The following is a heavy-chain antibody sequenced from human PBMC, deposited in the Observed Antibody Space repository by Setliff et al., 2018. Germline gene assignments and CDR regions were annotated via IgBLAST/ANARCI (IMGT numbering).Heavy chain of an antibody. V-gene: IGHV4-39*01. CDR3: ATTGTYRYFDY. D-gene: IGHD1-1*01. Sequence: SSETLSLTCTVSGGSISSSDFYWGWIRQPPGKGLEWIGSIYYSGTTYSNPSLKSRVTMSVDTSKNQFSLRLNSVTASDTAVYYCATTGTYRYFDYWGQGTLVTVSS. CDR2: IYYSGTT. J-gene: IGHJ4*02. CDR1: GGSISSSDFY.